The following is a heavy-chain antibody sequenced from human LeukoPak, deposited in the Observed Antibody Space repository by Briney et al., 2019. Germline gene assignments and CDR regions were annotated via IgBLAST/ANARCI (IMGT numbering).Heavy chain of an antibody. V-gene: IGHV5-51*01. J-gene: IGHJ3*02. CDR2: IYPGDSDT. CDR3: ARHLSITGGPEGGYPAFDI. D-gene: IGHD1-20*01. CDR1: GYSFTSYW. Sequence: NHGESLKISCKGSGYSFTSYWIGWARQMPGKGLEWMGIIYPGDSDTRYSPSFQGQVTISADKSISTAYLQWSSLKASDTAMYYCARHLSITGGPEGGYPAFDIWGQGTMVTVSS.